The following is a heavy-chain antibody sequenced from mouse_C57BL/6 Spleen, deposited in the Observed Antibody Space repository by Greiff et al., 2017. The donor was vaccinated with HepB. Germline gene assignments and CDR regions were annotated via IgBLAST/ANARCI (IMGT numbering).Heavy chain of an antibody. CDR1: GYSITSDY. Sequence: EVHLVESGPGLAKPSQTLSLTCSVTGYSITSDYWNWIRKFPGNKLEYMGYISYSGSTYYNPSLKSRISITRDTSKNQYYLQLNSVTTEDTATYYCARYSLTTVVATGGYFDVWGTGTTVTVSS. CDR2: ISYSGST. D-gene: IGHD1-1*01. J-gene: IGHJ1*03. V-gene: IGHV3-8*01. CDR3: ARYSLTTVVATGGYFDV.